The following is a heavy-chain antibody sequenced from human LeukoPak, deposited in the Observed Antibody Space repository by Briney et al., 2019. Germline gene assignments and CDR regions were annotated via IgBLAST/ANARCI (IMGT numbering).Heavy chain of an antibody. CDR1: GYTFTSYD. D-gene: IGHD6-19*01. V-gene: IGHV1-8*01. Sequence: ASVKVSCKASGYTFTSYDINWVRQATGQGHESMGWMNHNIGITGYAQKLQGRVTMTRNTSISTAYMDLSSLRAEDTAVHYCARGPKAVAGLGLHWGQGTLVTVSS. J-gene: IGHJ4*02. CDR3: ARGPKAVAGLGLH. CDR2: MNHNIGIT.